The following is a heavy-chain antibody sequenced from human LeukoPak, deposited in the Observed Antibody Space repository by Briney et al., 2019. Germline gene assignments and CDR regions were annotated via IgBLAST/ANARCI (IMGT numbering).Heavy chain of an antibody. CDR1: GGPFSGYY. D-gene: IGHD2-2*01. CDR3: ARGPSIVVVPAAFLYDY. V-gene: IGHV4-34*01. J-gene: IGHJ4*02. CDR2: INHSGST. Sequence: KPSETLSLTCAVYGGPFSGYYWSWIRQPPGKGLEWIGEINHSGSTNYNPSLKSRVTISVDTSKNQFSLKLSSVTAADTAVYYCARGPSIVVVPAAFLYDYWGQGTLVTVSS.